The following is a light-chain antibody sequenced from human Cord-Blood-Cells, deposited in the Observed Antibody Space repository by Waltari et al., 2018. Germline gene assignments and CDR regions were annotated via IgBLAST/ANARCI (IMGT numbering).Light chain of an antibody. CDR2: WAS. CDR3: QQYYSTPWT. V-gene: IGKV4-1*01. CDR1: QSVLYISNNKNY. J-gene: IGKJ1*01. Sequence: IVMTQSPDSLAVSLGERATINCKSSQSVLYISNNKNYLACDQQKPGQPPKLLIYWASTRESGVPDRFSGSGSGTDFTLTISSLQAEDVAVYYCQQYYSTPWTFGQGTKVEIK.